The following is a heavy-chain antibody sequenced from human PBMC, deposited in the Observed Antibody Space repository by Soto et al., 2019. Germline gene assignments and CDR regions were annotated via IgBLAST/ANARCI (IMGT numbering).Heavy chain of an antibody. CDR1: GFTFSSYV. CDR2: ISAYSGST. J-gene: IGHJ4*02. V-gene: IGHV3-23*01. Sequence: EVQLLESGGGLVQPGRSLRLSCAASGFTFSSYVMNWVRQAPGKGLEWVSSISAYSGSTYYADSVKGRFTISRDNSKNTLYLQMNSLRGEDTAVYYCATDPTYYYGDSGHWGQGTLVTVSS. CDR3: ATDPTYYYGDSGH. D-gene: IGHD3-10*01.